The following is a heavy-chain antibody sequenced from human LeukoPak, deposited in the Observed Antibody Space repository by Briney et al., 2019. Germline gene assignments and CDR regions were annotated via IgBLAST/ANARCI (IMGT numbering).Heavy chain of an antibody. D-gene: IGHD3-9*01. J-gene: IGHJ6*03. V-gene: IGHV3-11*01. CDR2: ISSSGSTI. Sequence: GGSLRLSCLASGFTFGTHSMSWIRQAPGKGLEWVSYISSSGSTIYYADSVKGRFTISRDNAKNSLYLQMNSLRAEDTAVYYCARDYDILTGPYYYYYMDVWGKGTTVTISS. CDR1: GFTFGTHS. CDR3: ARDYDILTGPYYYYYMDV.